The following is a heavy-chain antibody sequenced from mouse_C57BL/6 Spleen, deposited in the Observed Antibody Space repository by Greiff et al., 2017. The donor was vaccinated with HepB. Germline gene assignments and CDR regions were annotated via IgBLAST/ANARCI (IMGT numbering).Heavy chain of an antibody. D-gene: IGHD2-4*01. J-gene: IGHJ2*01. Sequence: QVQLKESGPGLVQPSQSLSITCTVSGFSLTSYGVHWVRQSPGKGLEWLGVIWRGGSTDYNAAFISRLSISKDNSKSQVFFKMNRLQADDTAIYYCARSHYDYLDYWGQGTTLTVSS. V-gene: IGHV2-2*01. CDR3: ARSHYDYLDY. CDR1: GFSLTSYG. CDR2: IWRGGST.